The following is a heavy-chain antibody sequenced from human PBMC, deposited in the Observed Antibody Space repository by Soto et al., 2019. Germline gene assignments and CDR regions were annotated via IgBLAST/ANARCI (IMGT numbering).Heavy chain of an antibody. V-gene: IGHV4-30-2*01. CDR2: IYHSGST. D-gene: IGHD2-15*01. Sequence: SETLSLTCAVSGGSISSGGYSWSWIRQPPGKGLEWIGYIYHSGSTYYNPSLKSRVTISVDRSKNQFSLKLSSVTAADTAVYYCAREQGYCSGGSCYNWFDPWGQGTLVTVSS. J-gene: IGHJ5*02. CDR3: AREQGYCSGGSCYNWFDP. CDR1: GGSISSGGYS.